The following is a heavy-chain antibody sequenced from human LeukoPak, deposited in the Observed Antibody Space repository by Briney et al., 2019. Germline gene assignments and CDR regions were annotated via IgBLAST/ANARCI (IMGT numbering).Heavy chain of an antibody. Sequence: GESLRISCKASGYNFATYWIAWLRQMPGTGLEPMGVIYPGDSDTRYSPSFQGQVTISVDRSRNTAYLQWSSLTASDSAIYYCARSRSSRNWFDPWGQGTLVTVSS. D-gene: IGHD2-15*01. CDR1: GYNFATYW. V-gene: IGHV5-51*01. CDR2: IYPGDSDT. CDR3: ARSRSSRNWFDP. J-gene: IGHJ5*02.